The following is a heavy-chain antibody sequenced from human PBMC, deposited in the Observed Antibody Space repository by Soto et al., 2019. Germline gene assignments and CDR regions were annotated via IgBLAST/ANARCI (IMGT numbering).Heavy chain of an antibody. CDR1: GGSFSGYY. Sequence: SETLSLTCAVYGGSFSGYYWSWIRQPPGKGLEWIGEINHSGSTNYNPSLKSRVTISVDTSKNQFSLKLSSVTAADTAVYYCARMHGFDDILTHVDWFDPWGQGTLVTVSS. V-gene: IGHV4-34*01. D-gene: IGHD3-9*01. CDR2: INHSGST. CDR3: ARMHGFDDILTHVDWFDP. J-gene: IGHJ5*02.